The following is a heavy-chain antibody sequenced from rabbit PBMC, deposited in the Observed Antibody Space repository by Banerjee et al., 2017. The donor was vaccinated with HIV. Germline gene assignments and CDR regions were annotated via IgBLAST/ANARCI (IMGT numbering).Heavy chain of an antibody. D-gene: IGHD8-1*01. Sequence: QQLVESGGDLVKPGASLTLTCTASGFTISSSYYMCWVRQAPGKGLEWIGYIDPVFGSTYYASWVNGRFTVSSHNAQNTLYLELNSLTAADTATYFCARDLGGSSDLWGPGTLVT. V-gene: IGHV1S7*01. CDR2: IDPVFGST. CDR3: ARDLGGSSDL. CDR1: GFTISSSYY. J-gene: IGHJ4*01.